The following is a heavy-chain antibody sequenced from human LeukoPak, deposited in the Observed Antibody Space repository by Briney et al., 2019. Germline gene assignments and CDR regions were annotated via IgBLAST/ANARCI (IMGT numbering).Heavy chain of an antibody. CDR3: ARSLTFGGSLGEADY. CDR1: GYSFTSYW. D-gene: IGHD1-26*01. CDR2: IYPGDSDT. J-gene: IGHJ4*02. Sequence: GESLKISCKGSGYSFTSYWIGWVRQMPGKGLEWMGIIYPGDSDTRYSPSFQGQVTISADKSISTAYLQWSSLKASDTAMYYCARSLTFGGSLGEADYWGQGTLVTVSS. V-gene: IGHV5-51*01.